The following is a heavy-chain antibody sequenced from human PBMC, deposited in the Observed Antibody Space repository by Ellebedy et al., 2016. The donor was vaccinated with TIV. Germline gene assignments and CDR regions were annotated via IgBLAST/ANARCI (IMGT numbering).Heavy chain of an antibody. Sequence: ASVKVSCKVSGYTLTELSMHWVRQAPGKGLEWMGGFDPEDDKTIYAQKFQGRVTMTEDTSTDTAYMELSSLRSEDTAVYYCATRRVGAIYYYYYGMDVWGQGTTVTVSS. CDR3: ATRRVGAIYYYYYGMDV. D-gene: IGHD1-26*01. V-gene: IGHV1-24*01. CDR1: GYTLTELS. CDR2: FDPEDDKT. J-gene: IGHJ6*02.